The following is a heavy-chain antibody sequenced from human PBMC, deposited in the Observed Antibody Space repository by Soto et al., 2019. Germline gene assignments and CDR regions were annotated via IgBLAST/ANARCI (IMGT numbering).Heavy chain of an antibody. CDR2: ISAYNGNT. CDR1: GYTFSGYG. Sequence: QVQLVQSGAEVKKPGASVKVSCKASGYTFSGYGINWVRQAPGQGLEWMGWISAYNGNTKNAQKFQGRVTMTTVTSTSTAHMELRSLRSDDTAVYFCARSSSDYGDDGLSLGYWGQGTLVTVSS. J-gene: IGHJ4*02. D-gene: IGHD4-17*01. CDR3: ARSSSDYGDDGLSLGY. V-gene: IGHV1-18*01.